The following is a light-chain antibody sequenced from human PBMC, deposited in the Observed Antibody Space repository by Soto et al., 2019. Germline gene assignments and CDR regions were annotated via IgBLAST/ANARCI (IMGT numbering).Light chain of an antibody. Sequence: EIVMTQSPATLSVSPGERATLSCRASQSVSSNLAWYQQKPGQAPRLLIYGASTRATGIPIRLSGSGSGTEITLTLSSLKPEDFAVYYCQQYNNWPPKYTFGQGTKLEIK. CDR2: GAS. CDR1: QSVSSN. J-gene: IGKJ2*01. CDR3: QQYNNWPPKYT. V-gene: IGKV3-15*01.